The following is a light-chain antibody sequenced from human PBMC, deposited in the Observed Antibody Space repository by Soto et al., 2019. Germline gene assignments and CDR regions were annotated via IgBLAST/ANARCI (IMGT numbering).Light chain of an antibody. Sequence: DIQMTQSPPSLSASVGDRVTITCRASQSISSNLNWYQQKPGKAPNLLIYAASSLQSGGPSRFSGSGSGTDFTLTISSLQPEDFATYYCQQSDSIPRTFGQGTKVEIK. CDR2: AAS. CDR3: QQSDSIPRT. J-gene: IGKJ1*01. CDR1: QSISSN. V-gene: IGKV1-39*01.